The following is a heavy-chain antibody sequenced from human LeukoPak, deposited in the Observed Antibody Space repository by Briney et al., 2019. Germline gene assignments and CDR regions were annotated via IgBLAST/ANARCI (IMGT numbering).Heavy chain of an antibody. CDR1: GGTFSSYA. CDR3: ARDSQLELDT. V-gene: IGHV1-69*01. D-gene: IGHD1-26*01. Sequence: ASVKVSCKASGGTFSSYAISWVRQAPGQGLEWMGGIIPIFGTANYAQKFQGRVTITADESTSTAYMELRSLRSDDTAVYFCARDSQLELDTWGQGTLVTVSS. CDR2: IIPIFGTA. J-gene: IGHJ5*02.